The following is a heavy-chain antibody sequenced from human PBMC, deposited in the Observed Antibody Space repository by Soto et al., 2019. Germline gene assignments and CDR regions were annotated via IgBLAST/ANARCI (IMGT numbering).Heavy chain of an antibody. Sequence: SLSLSCAFYGFTASSNYMSCVRQPPGKGPEWVSDIYSGGSTYYADSVKGQFNISRDNSKNTLYLQMNSLRAEETAVYYCARERDGHNPNWFDLWGQGTLVTVSS. CDR2: IYSGGST. V-gene: IGHV3-53*01. D-gene: IGHD2-8*01. CDR3: ARERDGHNPNWFDL. J-gene: IGHJ5*02. CDR1: GFTASSNY.